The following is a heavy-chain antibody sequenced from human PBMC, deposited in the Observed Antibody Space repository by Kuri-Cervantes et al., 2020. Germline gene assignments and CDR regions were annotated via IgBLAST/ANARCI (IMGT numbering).Heavy chain of an antibody. CDR3: ARGDEDLITIVRGVISY. D-gene: IGHD3-10*01. J-gene: IGHJ4*02. CDR2: ISSRSSTI. V-gene: IGHV3-48*02. Sequence: GGSLRLSCAASGFTFSSYSMNWVRQAPGKGLEWVSYISSRSSTIYYADSVKGLFTISRDNAKNSLYLQMNSLRDEDTAVYYCARGDEDLITIVRGVISYWGQGTLVTVSS. CDR1: GFTFSSYS.